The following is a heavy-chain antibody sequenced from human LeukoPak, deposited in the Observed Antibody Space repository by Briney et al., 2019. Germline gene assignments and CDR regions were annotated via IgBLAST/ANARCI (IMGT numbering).Heavy chain of an antibody. CDR1: GYSISSPFD. CDR3: ARHQYYDSRGSHYYSYYYMDV. CDR2: IYYTGST. Sequence: SETLSLTCTVSGYSISSPFDWGWIRQWPGNGLQWIGSIYYTGSTYYNPSLKSRVTISLDTSKNHFSLKLSSVTAADTAMYYCARHQYYDSRGSHYYSYYYMDVWGKGTTVTVSS. D-gene: IGHD3-22*01. V-gene: IGHV4-38-2*02. J-gene: IGHJ6*03.